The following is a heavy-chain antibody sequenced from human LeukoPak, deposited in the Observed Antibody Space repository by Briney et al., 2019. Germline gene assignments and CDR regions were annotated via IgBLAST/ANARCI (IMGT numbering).Heavy chain of an antibody. J-gene: IGHJ3*02. D-gene: IGHD2-21*02. V-gene: IGHV4-39*07. CDR3: ARGLAYCGGDCYPPPGAFDI. CDR1: GGSISSSSYY. Sequence: SETLSLTCTVSGGSISSSSYYWGWIRQPPGKGLEWIGSIYYSGSTNYNPSLKSRVTMSVDTSKNQFSLKLSSVTAADTAVYYCARGLAYCGGDCYPPPGAFDIWGQGTMVTVSS. CDR2: IYYSGST.